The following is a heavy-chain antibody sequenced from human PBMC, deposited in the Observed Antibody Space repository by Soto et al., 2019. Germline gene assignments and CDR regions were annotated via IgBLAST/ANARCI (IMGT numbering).Heavy chain of an antibody. CDR3: ARFRRRLANSYYYYYGMDV. D-gene: IGHD2-8*01. CDR1: GGSISSGDYY. V-gene: IGHV4-30-4*01. CDR2: IYYSGST. Sequence: SETLSLTCTVSGGSISSGDYYWSWIRQPPGKGLEWIGYIYYSGSTYYNPSLKSRVTISVDTSKNQFSLKLSSVTAADTAVYYCARFRRRLANSYYYYYGMDVWGQGTTVTVSS. J-gene: IGHJ6*02.